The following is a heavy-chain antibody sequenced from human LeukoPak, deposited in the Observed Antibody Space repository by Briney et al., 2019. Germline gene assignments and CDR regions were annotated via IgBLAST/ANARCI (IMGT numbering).Heavy chain of an antibody. Sequence: GGSLRLSCAASGFTFSSYAMSWVRRAPGKGLEWVSTISGSGGTTYHADSVKGRFTISRDNSKNTLYLQMNSLRAEDTAVYYCAKDLRTTSSRGVFDYWGQETLVTVS. J-gene: IGHJ4*02. CDR1: GFTFSSYA. V-gene: IGHV3-23*01. CDR3: AKDLRTTSSRGVFDY. D-gene: IGHD1-7*01. CDR2: ISGSGGTT.